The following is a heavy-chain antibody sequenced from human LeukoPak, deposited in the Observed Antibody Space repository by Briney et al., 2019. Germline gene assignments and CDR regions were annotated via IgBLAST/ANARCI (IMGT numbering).Heavy chain of an antibody. J-gene: IGHJ4*02. V-gene: IGHV3-9*01. CDR1: GFTFDDYA. D-gene: IGHD4-17*01. CDR2: ISWNSGSI. CDR3: AKAPVRLSTVTFVGY. Sequence: PGGSLRLSCAASGFTFDDYAMHWVRQAPGKGLEWVSGISWNSGSIGYADSVKGRFTISRDNAKNSLYLQMNSLRAEDTALYYCAKAPVRLSTVTFVGYWGQGTLVTVSS.